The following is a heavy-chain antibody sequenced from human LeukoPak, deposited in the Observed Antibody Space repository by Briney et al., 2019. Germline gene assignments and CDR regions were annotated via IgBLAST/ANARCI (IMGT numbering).Heavy chain of an antibody. V-gene: IGHV3-21*01. J-gene: IGHJ3*02. D-gene: IGHD3-3*01. Sequence: PGGSLRLSCAASGFTFSSYSMNWVRQAPGKGLEWVSSISSSSSYIYYAYSVKGRFTISRDNAKNSLYLQMNSLRVEDTAVYYCARPTNYDFWSGASPGTFDIWGQGTMVTVSS. CDR3: ARPTNYDFWSGASPGTFDI. CDR1: GFTFSSYS. CDR2: ISSSSSYI.